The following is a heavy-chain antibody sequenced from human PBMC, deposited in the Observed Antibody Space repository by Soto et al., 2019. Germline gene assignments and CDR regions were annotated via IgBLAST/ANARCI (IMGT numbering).Heavy chain of an antibody. CDR3: AKKSLHNGAWSWDVGALDY. CDR2: TSGSGAEA. J-gene: IGHJ4*02. CDR1: GFTFSNYA. V-gene: IGHV3-23*01. D-gene: IGHD2-8*01. Sequence: GGSLRLSCAASGFTFSNYAMTWVRQAPGKGLQWVSTTSGSGAEAYYADSVKGRFIISRDNSKNTLFLQMNSLRAEDTAVYYCAKKSLHNGAWSWDVGALDYWGQGTLVTVSS.